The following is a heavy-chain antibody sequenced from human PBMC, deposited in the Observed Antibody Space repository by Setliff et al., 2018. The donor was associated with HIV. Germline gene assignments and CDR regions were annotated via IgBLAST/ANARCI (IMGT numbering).Heavy chain of an antibody. V-gene: IGHV3-21*01. CDR2: ISSSSSYI. CDR3: ARAVHSGWYYFDY. Sequence: PGGSLRLSCAAPGFTFSTYRMNWVRQAPGKGLEWVSSISSSSSYIYYADSLKGRFTISRDNAKNSLYLQMNSLRAEDTAVYYCARAVHSGWYYFDYWGQGTLVTVSS. D-gene: IGHD6-19*01. CDR1: GFTFSTYR. J-gene: IGHJ4*02.